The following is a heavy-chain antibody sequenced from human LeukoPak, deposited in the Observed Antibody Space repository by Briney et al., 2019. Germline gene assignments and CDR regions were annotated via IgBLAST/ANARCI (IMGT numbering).Heavy chain of an antibody. D-gene: IGHD6-13*01. V-gene: IGHV3-7*01. CDR2: IKQDGSEK. CDR1: GFTSSSYW. J-gene: IGHJ4*02. CDR3: ARDLYSSDY. Sequence: GGSLILSCAASGFTSSSYWMSWVRQAPGKGLEWVANIKQDGSEKYYVDSVKGRFTISRDNAKNSLYLQMNSLRAEDTAVYYCARDLYSSDYWGQGTLVTVSS.